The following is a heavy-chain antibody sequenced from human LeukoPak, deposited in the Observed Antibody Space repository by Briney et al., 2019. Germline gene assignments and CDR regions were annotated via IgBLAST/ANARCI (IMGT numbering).Heavy chain of an antibody. CDR1: GDSISSYY. Sequence: SETLSLTCTVSGDSISSYYWSWIRQPAGKGLEWIGRIYASGSTNYNPSLKNRVTMSLDTSKNQFSLNLSSVTAADTAAYYCARKALPGNWFDPWGQGTLVTVSS. CDR2: IYASGST. CDR3: ARKALPGNWFDP. V-gene: IGHV4-4*07. J-gene: IGHJ5*02.